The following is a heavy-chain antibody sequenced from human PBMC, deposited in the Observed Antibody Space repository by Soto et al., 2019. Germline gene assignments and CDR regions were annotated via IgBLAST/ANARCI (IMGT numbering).Heavy chain of an antibody. CDR2: IFYSGGT. J-gene: IGHJ4*02. V-gene: IGHV4-59*01. CDR1: GDSISTYY. Sequence: SETLSLTCTVSGDSISTYYGSWIRQPPGKGLQWIGYIFYSGGTAYNPSLKSRVTISLDMSKKQISLKLSSVTTADTATYFCARLQLVQKVIDYWGQGTLVTVSS. D-gene: IGHD1-1*01. CDR3: ARLQLVQKVIDY.